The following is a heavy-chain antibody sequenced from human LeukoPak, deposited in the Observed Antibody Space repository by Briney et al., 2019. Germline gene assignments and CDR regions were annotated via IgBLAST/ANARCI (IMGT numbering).Heavy chain of an antibody. CDR3: ARDRGTYGDQPPGAFDI. Sequence: LAGGSLRLSCAASGFTVSSNYMSWVRQAPGKGLEWVSVIYSGGSTYYADSVKGRFTISRDNSKNTLYLQMNSLRAEDTAVCYCARDRGTYGDQPPGAFDIWGQGTMVTVSS. D-gene: IGHD4-17*01. V-gene: IGHV3-66*01. CDR2: IYSGGST. J-gene: IGHJ3*02. CDR1: GFTVSSNY.